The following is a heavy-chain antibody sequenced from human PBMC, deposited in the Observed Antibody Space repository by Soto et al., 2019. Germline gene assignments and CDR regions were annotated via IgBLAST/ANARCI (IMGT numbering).Heavy chain of an antibody. CDR1: GYTFTGYY. V-gene: IGHV1-2*02. Sequence: ASVKVSCKASGYTFTGYYMHWVRQAPGQGLEWMGWINPNSGCTNYAQKFQGRVTMTRDTSISTAYMELSRLRSDDTAVYYCARQRGYSYGLAPLSYYYYYYGMDVWGQGTTVTV. J-gene: IGHJ6*02. D-gene: IGHD5-18*01. CDR3: ARQRGYSYGLAPLSYYYYYYGMDV. CDR2: INPNSGCT.